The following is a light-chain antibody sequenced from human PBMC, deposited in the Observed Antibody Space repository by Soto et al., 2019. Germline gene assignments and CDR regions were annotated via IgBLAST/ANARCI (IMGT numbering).Light chain of an antibody. CDR3: QQYGSSILT. CDR1: QSVSSSY. CDR2: GAS. Sequence: EIVLTQSPGTLSLSPGERATLSCRASQSVSSSYLAWYHQKPGQAPRLLIYGASSRATGIPDRLSGSGYGTGFTLTISRLEPEDFTVYYCQQYGSSILTFGGANKVEIK. J-gene: IGKJ4*01. V-gene: IGKV3-20*01.